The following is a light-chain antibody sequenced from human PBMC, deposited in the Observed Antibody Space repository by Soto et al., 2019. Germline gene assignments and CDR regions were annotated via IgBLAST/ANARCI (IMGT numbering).Light chain of an antibody. V-gene: IGLV2-23*01. Sequence: QSALTQPASVSGSPGQSITISCTGTSSDVGSYNLVSWYQQHPGKAPKLMIYEGSKRPSGVSNRFSGSKSGNTASLTISGRQAEDEADYYCCSYAGSSTLVFGGGTQLPVL. CDR1: SSDVGSYNL. CDR3: CSYAGSSTLV. CDR2: EGS. J-gene: IGLJ3*02.